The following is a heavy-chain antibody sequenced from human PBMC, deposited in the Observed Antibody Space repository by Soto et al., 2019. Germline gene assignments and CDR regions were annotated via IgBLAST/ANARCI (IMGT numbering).Heavy chain of an antibody. CDR1: DYTFTSYG. D-gene: IGHD6-13*01. J-gene: IGHJ4*02. V-gene: IGHV1-18*01. Sequence: ASVKVSCKASDYTFTSYGIIWVRQAPGQGLEWIGWISVYNGNTNYAQRFRGRVTMTTDISTTTAYMEMRSLRSDDTAVYYCARSGSSWNLREFDYWGQGTLVTVSS. CDR3: ARSGSSWNLREFDY. CDR2: ISVYNGNT.